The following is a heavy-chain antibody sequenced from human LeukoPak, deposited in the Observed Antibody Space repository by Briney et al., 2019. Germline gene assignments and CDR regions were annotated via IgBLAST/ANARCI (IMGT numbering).Heavy chain of an antibody. CDR1: GGSISSGSYY. Sequence: SETLSLTCTVSGGSISSGSYYWSWIRQPAGKGLEWIGRIYTSGSTNYNPSLKSRVTISVDTSKNQFSLKLSSVTAADTAVYYCARDPFIAEADANWFDPWGQGTLVTVSS. V-gene: IGHV4-61*02. CDR2: IYTSGST. CDR3: ARDPFIAEADANWFDP. D-gene: IGHD6-19*01. J-gene: IGHJ5*02.